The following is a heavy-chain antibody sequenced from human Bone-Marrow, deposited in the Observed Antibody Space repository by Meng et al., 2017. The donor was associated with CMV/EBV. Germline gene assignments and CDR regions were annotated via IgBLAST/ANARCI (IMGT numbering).Heavy chain of an antibody. V-gene: IGHV3-7*01. CDR1: GFTFSSYW. CDR2: IKQDGSEK. Sequence: GGSLRLSCAASGFTFSSYWMSWVRQAPGKGLEWVANIKQDGSEKYYVDSVKGRFTISRDNAKNTLYLQMNSLRAEDTAVYYCARVPQPSYDFWSGYYEYFAYWGQGTLVTVSS. D-gene: IGHD3-3*01. J-gene: IGHJ4*02. CDR3: ARVPQPSYDFWSGYYEYFAY.